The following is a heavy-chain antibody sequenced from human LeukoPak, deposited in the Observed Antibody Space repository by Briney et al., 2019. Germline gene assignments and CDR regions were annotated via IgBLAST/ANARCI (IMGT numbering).Heavy chain of an antibody. V-gene: IGHV3-49*04. J-gene: IGHJ4*02. D-gene: IGHD2-2*01. CDR3: TRVGYCSTTSCYWFGY. CDR1: GFTFGDYA. Sequence: GASLRLSCTASGFTFGDYAMSWVRQAPGKGLECVGFIRSKTYGGTTEYAASVKGRFTISRDDSKSIAYLQMNSLKAEDTAVYYCTRVGYCSTTSCYWFGYWGQGTLVTVSS. CDR2: IRSKTYGGTT.